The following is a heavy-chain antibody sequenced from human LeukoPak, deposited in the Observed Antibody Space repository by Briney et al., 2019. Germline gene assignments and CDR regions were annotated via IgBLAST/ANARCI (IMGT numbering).Heavy chain of an antibody. CDR1: GFTVSSNY. D-gene: IGHD6-13*01. CDR2: ICSGGST. V-gene: IGHV3-66*01. CDR3: ARVGIAAAGTDWFDP. J-gene: IGHJ5*02. Sequence: GGSLRLSCAASGFTVSSNYMSWVRQAPGKGLEWVSVICSGGSTYYADSVKGRFTISRDNSKNTLYLQMNSLRAEDTAVYYCARVGIAAAGTDWFDPWGQGTLVTVSS.